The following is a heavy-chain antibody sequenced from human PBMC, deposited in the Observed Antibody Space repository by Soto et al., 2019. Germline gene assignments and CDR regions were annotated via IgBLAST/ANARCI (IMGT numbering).Heavy chain of an antibody. CDR1: GYTFTSYG. CDR3: ARDGVVVVAAPNLFDS. D-gene: IGHD2-15*01. CDR2: ISAYNGNT. Sequence: ASVKVSCKPSGYTFTSYGFSWVRQAPGQGLEWMGWISAYNGNTNYAQKLQGRVTMTTDTSTSTAYMELRSLRSDDTAVYYCARDGVVVVAAPNLFDSRGQGSSVIVSS. J-gene: IGHJ5*01. V-gene: IGHV1-18*01.